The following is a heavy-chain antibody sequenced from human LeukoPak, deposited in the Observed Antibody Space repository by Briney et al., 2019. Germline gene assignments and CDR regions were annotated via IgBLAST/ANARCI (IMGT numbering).Heavy chain of an antibody. J-gene: IGHJ5*02. V-gene: IGHV4-39*01. CDR1: SGSISSNSYY. CDR3: ARRVPYGSASYELDT. D-gene: IGHD3-10*01. CDR2: INYSGST. Sequence: PSETLSLTCTVSSGSISSNSYYWAWIRQPPGKGLEWIGSINYSGSTHYNPSLKSRVTMAVDTSKNQFSLRLSSVTAADTAVFYCARRVPYGSASYELDTWGQGTLVTVSS.